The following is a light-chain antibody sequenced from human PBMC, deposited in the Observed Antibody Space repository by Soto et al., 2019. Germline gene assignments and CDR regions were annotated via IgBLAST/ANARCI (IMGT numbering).Light chain of an antibody. J-gene: IGKJ4*01. Sequence: DIQMTQSPSSLSASVGDRVTITCQASQDISNYLNWYQQKPGKAPKLLIYDASNLETGVASKFSGSGCGTDFTFTISSLQPEDIATYYCQQYDNLPITFGGGTKVEIK. V-gene: IGKV1-33*01. CDR1: QDISNY. CDR3: QQYDNLPIT. CDR2: DAS.